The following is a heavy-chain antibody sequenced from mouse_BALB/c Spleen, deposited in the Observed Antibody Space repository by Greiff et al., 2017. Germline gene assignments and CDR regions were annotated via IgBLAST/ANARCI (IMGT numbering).Heavy chain of an antibody. J-gene: IGHJ2*01. CDR1: GYTFTSYW. CDR2: INPSTGYT. Sequence: QDQLQQSGAELAKPGASVKMSCKASGYTFTSYWMHWVKQRPGQGLEWIGYINPSTGYTEYNQKFKDKATLTADKSSSTAYMQLSSLTSEDSAVYYCARAVITTVPFDFDYWGQGTTLTVSS. CDR3: ARAVITTVPFDFDY. D-gene: IGHD1-1*01. V-gene: IGHV1-7*01.